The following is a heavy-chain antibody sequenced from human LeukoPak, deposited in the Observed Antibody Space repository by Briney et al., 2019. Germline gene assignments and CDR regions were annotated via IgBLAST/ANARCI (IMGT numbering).Heavy chain of an antibody. J-gene: IGHJ4*02. Sequence: GGSLRLSCAASGFIFSSYGMHWVRQAPGKGLEWVAFIRYAGSSKYYADSVKGRFTISRDNSKNTLYLQMNSLRAEDTAIYYCAKKGYYASGSYFDYWGQGTLVTVSS. V-gene: IGHV3-30*02. CDR1: GFIFSSYG. D-gene: IGHD3-10*01. CDR2: IRYAGSSK. CDR3: AKKGYYASGSYFDY.